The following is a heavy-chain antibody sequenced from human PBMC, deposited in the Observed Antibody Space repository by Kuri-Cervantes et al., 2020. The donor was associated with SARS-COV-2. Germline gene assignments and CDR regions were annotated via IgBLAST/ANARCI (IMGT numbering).Heavy chain of an antibody. CDR1: GFTFSSYW. V-gene: IGHV3-74*01. D-gene: IGHD3-10*01. CDR3: ARETVLLWSFGP. CDR2: INSDGSST. Sequence: GESLKISCAASGFTFSSYWMHWVRQAPGKGLVWVSRINSDGSSTSYADSVKGRFTISRDNAKNTLYLQMNSLRAEDTAVYYCARETVLLWSFGPWGQGTLVTVSS. J-gene: IGHJ5*02.